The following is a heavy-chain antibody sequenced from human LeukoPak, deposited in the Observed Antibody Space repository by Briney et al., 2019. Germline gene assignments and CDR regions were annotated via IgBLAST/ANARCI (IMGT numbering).Heavy chain of an antibody. J-gene: IGHJ4*02. Sequence: GGSLRLSCVASGFTFSRYGMHWVRQAPGKGLEWVAVILLDGSKEFYTDSVKGRFTISRDNSKNMLYLQMNSLRAEDTAVYFCAKSRSGSANWALQIFDNWGQGTLVTVSS. V-gene: IGHV3-33*06. D-gene: IGHD1-1*01. CDR2: ILLDGSKE. CDR3: AKSRSGSANWALQIFDN. CDR1: GFTFSRYG.